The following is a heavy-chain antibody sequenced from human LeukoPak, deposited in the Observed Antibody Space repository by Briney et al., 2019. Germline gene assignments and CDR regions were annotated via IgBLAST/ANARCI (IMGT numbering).Heavy chain of an antibody. J-gene: IGHJ4*02. D-gene: IGHD3-22*01. CDR1: GYTFSSHS. Sequence: GGSLRLSCAASGYTFSSHSINWVRQAPGKGLEWVSSISVGSNYIYYADSVRGRFSISRDDARNSLYLQMDSLRGDDTAVYYCARLRRNSDRSGYYYYYDYWGQGTLVTVSS. CDR2: ISVGSNYI. CDR3: ARLRRNSDRSGYYYYYDY. V-gene: IGHV3-21*01.